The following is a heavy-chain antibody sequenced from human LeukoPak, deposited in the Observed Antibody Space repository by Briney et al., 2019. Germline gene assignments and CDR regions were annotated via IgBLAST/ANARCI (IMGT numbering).Heavy chain of an antibody. Sequence: ASVKVSCKASGYTFTSYAMHWVRQAPGQRLEWMGWINAGNGNTKYSRTFQGRVTITRDTSASTAYMELSSLRSEDTALYYCARFGMFRGVVVPAALYYRGQGTLVTVSS. CDR3: ARFGMFRGVVVPAALYY. CDR2: INAGNGNT. CDR1: GYTFTSYA. V-gene: IGHV1-3*01. D-gene: IGHD2-2*01. J-gene: IGHJ4*02.